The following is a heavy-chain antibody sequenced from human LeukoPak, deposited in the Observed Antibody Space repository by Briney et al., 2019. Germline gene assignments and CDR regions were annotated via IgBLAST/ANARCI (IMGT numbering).Heavy chain of an antibody. CDR2: ISAYNGET. V-gene: IGHV1-18*01. J-gene: IGHJ4*02. D-gene: IGHD3-16*01. CDR1: GYTFTSYG. Sequence: ASVKVSCKASGYTFTSYGISWVRQAPGQGLEWMGWISAYNGETNYAPKFQGRLTMTTDTFTSAAYMELRSLTSDDTAVYYCVRDYNYVLDYWGQETLVTVSS. CDR3: VRDYNYVLDY.